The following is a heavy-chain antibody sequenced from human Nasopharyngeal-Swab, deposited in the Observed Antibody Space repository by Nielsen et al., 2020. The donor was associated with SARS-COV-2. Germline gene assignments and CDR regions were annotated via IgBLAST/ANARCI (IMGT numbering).Heavy chain of an antibody. J-gene: IGHJ6*03. D-gene: IGHD6-19*01. CDR1: GGTFSSYA. Sequence: SVKVSCKASGGTFSSYAISWVRQAPGQGLEWMGGIIPIFGTASYARKFQGRVTITADESTSTAYMELSSLRSEDTAVYYCARGDIIAVAGTGYYYYYYMDVWGKGTTVTVSS. CDR2: IIPIFGTA. V-gene: IGHV1-69*13. CDR3: ARGDIIAVAGTGYYYYYYMDV.